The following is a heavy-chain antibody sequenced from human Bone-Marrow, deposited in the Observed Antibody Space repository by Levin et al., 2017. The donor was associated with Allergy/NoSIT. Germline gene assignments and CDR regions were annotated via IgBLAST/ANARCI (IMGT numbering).Heavy chain of an antibody. CDR1: GLTFSNAW. CDR3: TTDGFWSGDVAHDY. V-gene: IGHV3-15*01. J-gene: IGHJ4*02. D-gene: IGHD3-3*01. Sequence: KTGGSLRLSCAVSGLTFSNAWMSWVRQAPGKGLEWVGRIRSKTDGGTPDYAAPVKDRFTISRDDSKNTLFLQMNSLKTEDTAVYYCTTDGFWSGDVAHDYWGQGTLVTVSS. CDR2: IRSKTDGGTP.